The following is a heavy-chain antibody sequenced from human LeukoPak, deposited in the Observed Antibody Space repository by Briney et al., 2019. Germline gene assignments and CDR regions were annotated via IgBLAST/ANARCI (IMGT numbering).Heavy chain of an antibody. D-gene: IGHD4-4*01. J-gene: IGHJ6*02. Sequence: GASVKVSCKASGYTFTSYDINWVRQATGQGLEWMGWMNPNSGNTGYAQKFQGRATMTRNTSISTAYMELSSLRSEDTAVYYCARGGGHDYSNPYYYYGMDVWGQGTTVTVSS. CDR2: MNPNSGNT. CDR3: ARGGGHDYSNPYYYYGMDV. CDR1: GYTFTSYD. V-gene: IGHV1-8*01.